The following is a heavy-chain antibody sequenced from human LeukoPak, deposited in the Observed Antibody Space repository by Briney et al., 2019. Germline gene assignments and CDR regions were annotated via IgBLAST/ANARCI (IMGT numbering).Heavy chain of an antibody. CDR1: GDSVSSNSAV. Sequence: SQTLSLTCAISGDSVSSNSAVWNWIRQSPSRGLEWLGRTYYKSKWFNNYAVSVKSRITINPDTSKNQFSLQLNSVTPEDMAVYYCARGDQGIDSWGQGTLVTVSS. D-gene: IGHD3-16*01. CDR3: ARGDQGIDS. CDR2: TYYKSKWFN. J-gene: IGHJ5*01. V-gene: IGHV6-1*01.